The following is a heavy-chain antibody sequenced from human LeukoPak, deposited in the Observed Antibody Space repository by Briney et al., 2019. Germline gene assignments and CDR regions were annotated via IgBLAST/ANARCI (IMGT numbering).Heavy chain of an antibody. D-gene: IGHD2-2*01. V-gene: IGHV4-34*01. J-gene: IGHJ4*02. CDR1: GGSFSGYY. CDR3: ARVGGYCSSTSCLKPAPFDY. CDR2: INHSGST. Sequence: SETLSLTCAVYGGSFSGYYWSWIRQPPGKGLEWIGEINHSGSTNYNPSLKSRVTISVDTSKNQFSLKLRSVTAADTAVYYRARVGGYCSSTSCLKPAPFDYWGQGTLVTVSS.